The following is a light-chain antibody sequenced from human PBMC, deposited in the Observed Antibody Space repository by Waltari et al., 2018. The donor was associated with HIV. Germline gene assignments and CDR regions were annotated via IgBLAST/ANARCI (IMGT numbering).Light chain of an antibody. CDR1: KLGSPS. Sequence: YELTQAPSVSVAPGQSARIICGGNKLGSPSVHWYQQKAGQAPTVFVHHDSDRPSEIPARFSGSNSENTATLTISGVEAGDEADYYCQVWDTFSEHRVFGGGTKLTVL. CDR2: HDS. V-gene: IGLV3-21*02. J-gene: IGLJ3*02. CDR3: QVWDTFSEHRV.